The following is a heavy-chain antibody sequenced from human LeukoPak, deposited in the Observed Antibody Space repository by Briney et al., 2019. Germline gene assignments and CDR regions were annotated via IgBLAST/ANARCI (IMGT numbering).Heavy chain of an antibody. CDR1: GDSVSSNSAG. Sequence: SQTLSLACAISGDSVSSNSAGWNWIRQSPSRGLEWLGRTYYRSKWYNDYAVSVKSRITINPDTSKNQFSLQMNSVTPEDTAVYFCARGWLQSNFDYWGQGTLVTVSS. V-gene: IGHV6-1*01. D-gene: IGHD5-24*01. CDR2: TYYRSKWYN. CDR3: ARGWLQSNFDY. J-gene: IGHJ4*02.